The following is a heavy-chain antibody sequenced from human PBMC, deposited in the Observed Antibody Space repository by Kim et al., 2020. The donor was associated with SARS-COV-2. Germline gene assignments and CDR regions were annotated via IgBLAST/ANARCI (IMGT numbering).Heavy chain of an antibody. Sequence: GGSLRLSCAAFGFTSSSYWMHWVRQAPGKGLVWVSRSNSDGSSISYADSVKGRSTISRDNAKNTLYLQMNSLRAEDTAVYYCASSVGVGYRGQGTLVTVS. V-gene: IGHV3-74*01. J-gene: IGHJ4*02. CDR1: GFTSSSYW. CDR2: SNSDGSSI. CDR3: ASSVGVGY. D-gene: IGHD3-10*01.